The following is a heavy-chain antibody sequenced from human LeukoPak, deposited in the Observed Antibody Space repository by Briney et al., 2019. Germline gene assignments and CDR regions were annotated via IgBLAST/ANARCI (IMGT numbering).Heavy chain of an antibody. Sequence: PGGSLRLSCAASGFTFDDYAMHWVRQAPGKGLEWVSGISWNSGSIGYADSVKGRFTISRDNAKNSLYLQMNSLRAEDTALYYCAKADGIAVADYPNDYWGQGTLVTVSS. CDR3: AKADGIAVADYPNDY. V-gene: IGHV3-9*01. J-gene: IGHJ4*02. D-gene: IGHD6-19*01. CDR2: ISWNSGSI. CDR1: GFTFDDYA.